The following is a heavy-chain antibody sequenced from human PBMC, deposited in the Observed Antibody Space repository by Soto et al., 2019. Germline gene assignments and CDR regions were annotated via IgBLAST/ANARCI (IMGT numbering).Heavy chain of an antibody. V-gene: IGHV1-46*01. CDR1: GYTFTSYY. Sequence: ASVKVSCKASGYTFTSYYMHWVRQAPGQGLEWMGIINPSGGSTSYAQKFQGRVTMTRDTPTSTVYMELSSLRSEDTAVYYCARDERIAAPWFDPWGQGTLVTVSS. CDR2: INPSGGST. J-gene: IGHJ5*02. D-gene: IGHD6-13*01. CDR3: ARDERIAAPWFDP.